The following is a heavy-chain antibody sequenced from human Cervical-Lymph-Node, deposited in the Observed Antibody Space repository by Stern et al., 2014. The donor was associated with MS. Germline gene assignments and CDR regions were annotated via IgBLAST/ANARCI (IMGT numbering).Heavy chain of an antibody. V-gene: IGHV1-69*01. D-gene: IGHD2-15*01. J-gene: IGHJ6*02. CDR1: GGLSGTND. Sequence: VQLLESGAAVNKPGSSVKVLCKASGGLSGTNDISWVRQAQGPGLERMGGIIATLGSTNSAQKFQCRLNISADESRTTVYMELNSLRSEDTAVYYCARDGGSRGTYGMDVWGQGTTVTVSS. CDR2: IIATLGST. CDR3: ARDGGSRGTYGMDV.